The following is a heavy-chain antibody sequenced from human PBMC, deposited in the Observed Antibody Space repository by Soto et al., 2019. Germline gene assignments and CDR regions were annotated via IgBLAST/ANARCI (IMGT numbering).Heavy chain of an antibody. CDR2: IYYSGST. V-gene: IGHV4-39*01. D-gene: IGHD3-3*01. CDR1: GGSISSSSYY. J-gene: IGHJ6*03. CDR3: ARQYYDFWSGFSLGPTNYYYMDV. Sequence: SETLSLTCTVSGGSISSSSYYWGWIRQPPGKGLEWIGSIYYSGSTYYNPSLKSRVTISVDTSKNQFSLKLSSVTAADTAVYYCARQYYDFWSGFSLGPTNYYYMDVWGKGTTVTVSS.